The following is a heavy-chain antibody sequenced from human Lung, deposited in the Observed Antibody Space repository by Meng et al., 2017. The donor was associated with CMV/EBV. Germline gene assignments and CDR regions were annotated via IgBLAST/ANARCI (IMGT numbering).Heavy chain of an antibody. Sequence: SSXXVSCKASGGTFSSYAISGVRQAPGQGLEWMGGIIPIFCTANYAKKFQGRVTITTDESTSTAYMELSSLKSEDTAVYYCARGWLGGYDYYYYGMDVWGQGTXVTVSS. CDR3: ARGWLGGYDYYYYGMDV. V-gene: IGHV1-69*05. CDR1: GGTFSSYA. D-gene: IGHD5-12*01. CDR2: IIPIFCTA. J-gene: IGHJ6*02.